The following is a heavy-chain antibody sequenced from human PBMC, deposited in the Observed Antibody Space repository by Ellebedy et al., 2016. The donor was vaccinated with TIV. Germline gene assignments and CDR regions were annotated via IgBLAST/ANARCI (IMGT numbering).Heavy chain of an antibody. CDR1: GYTFTSYD. CDR2: MNPNSGNT. Sequence: ASVKVSXXASGYTFTSYDINWVRQATGQGLEWMGWMNPNSGNTGYAQKFQGRVTMTRNTSISTAYMELSSLRSEDTAVYYCARARPLRIAARWFDPWGQGTLVTVSS. J-gene: IGHJ5*02. CDR3: ARARPLRIAARWFDP. D-gene: IGHD6-6*01. V-gene: IGHV1-8*01.